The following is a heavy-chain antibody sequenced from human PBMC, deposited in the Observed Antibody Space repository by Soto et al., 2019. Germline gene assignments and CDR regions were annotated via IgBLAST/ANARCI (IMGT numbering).Heavy chain of an antibody. CDR2: ISGSGGST. Sequence: EVQLLESGGGLVQPGGSLRLSCAASGFTLSSYAMSWVRQAPGKGLEWVSAISGSGGSTYYADSVKGRFTISRDNSKNTLYLQMNSLRAEDTAVYYCAFGSSGPYYFDYWGQGTLVTVSS. CDR1: GFTLSSYA. D-gene: IGHD3-22*01. CDR3: AFGSSGPYYFDY. J-gene: IGHJ4*02. V-gene: IGHV3-23*01.